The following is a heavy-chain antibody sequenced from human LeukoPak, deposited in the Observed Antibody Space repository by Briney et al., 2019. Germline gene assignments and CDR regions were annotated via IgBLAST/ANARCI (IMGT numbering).Heavy chain of an antibody. CDR2: IYYSGST. CDR3: ARSNDFWSGYYPLDY. CDR1: GGSISSGDYY. Sequence: SQTLSLTCTVSGGSISSGDYYWRWIRQPPGKGLEWIGYIYYSGSTYYNPSLKSRVTISVDTSKKQFSLKLSSVTAADTAVYYCARSNDFWSGYYPLDYWGQGTLVTVSS. V-gene: IGHV4-30-4*01. D-gene: IGHD3-3*01. J-gene: IGHJ4*02.